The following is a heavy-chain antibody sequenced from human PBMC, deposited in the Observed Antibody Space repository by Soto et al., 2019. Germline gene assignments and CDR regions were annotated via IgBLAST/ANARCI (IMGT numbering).Heavy chain of an antibody. CDR2: IYYSGST. D-gene: IGHD1-26*01. Sequence: PSETLSLTCTVFGGSISSYYWNWIRQPPGKGLEWIGYIYYSGSTNYNPSLKSRVTISVDTSKNQFSLKLSSVTAADTAVYYCARDRELWEFDYWGQGTLVTVSS. CDR1: GGSISSYY. J-gene: IGHJ4*02. V-gene: IGHV4-59*01. CDR3: ARDRELWEFDY.